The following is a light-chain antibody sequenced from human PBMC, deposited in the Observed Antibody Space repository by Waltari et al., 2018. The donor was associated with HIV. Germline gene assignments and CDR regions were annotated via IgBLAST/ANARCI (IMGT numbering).Light chain of an antibody. Sequence: LTQSPATLSVSVGERVTLSCRASQSLTANLAWYQQRPVQAPRRLIYGASSRATDIPARFSGSGSGTDYTLTISTVQSEDSAVYYCQQNIHWPPYTFGQGTKL. V-gene: IGKV3-15*01. J-gene: IGKJ2*01. CDR1: QSLTAN. CDR2: GAS. CDR3: QQNIHWPPYT.